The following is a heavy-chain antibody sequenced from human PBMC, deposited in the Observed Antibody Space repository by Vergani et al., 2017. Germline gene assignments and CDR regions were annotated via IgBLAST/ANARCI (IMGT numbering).Heavy chain of an antibody. CDR3: ARDWGMVREVAFDY. CDR2: ISSSSSTI. V-gene: IGHV3-48*01. J-gene: IGHJ4*02. CDR1: GFTFSSYS. D-gene: IGHD3-10*01. Sequence: EVQLVESGGGLVQPGGSLRLSCAASGFTFSSYSMNWVRQAPGKGLEWVSYISSSSSTIYNADSVKGRFTISRDNAKNSLYLQMNSLRAEDTAVYYCARDWGMVREVAFDYWGQGTLVTVSS.